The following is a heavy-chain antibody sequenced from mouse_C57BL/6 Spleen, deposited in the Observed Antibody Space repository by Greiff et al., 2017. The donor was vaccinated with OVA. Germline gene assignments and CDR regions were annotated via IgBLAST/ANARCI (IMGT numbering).Heavy chain of an antibody. CDR3: ARHEGEYYGNVDAMDY. Sequence: QVQLKQSGAELVKPGASVKLSCKASGYTFTEYTIHWVKQRSGQGLEWIGWFYPGSGSIKYTEKFKDKATLTADKSSSTVYMELSRLTSEDSAVYVCARHEGEYYGNVDAMDYWGQGTSVTVSS. J-gene: IGHJ4*01. V-gene: IGHV1-62-2*01. CDR2: FYPGSGSI. D-gene: IGHD2-1*01. CDR1: GYTFTEYT.